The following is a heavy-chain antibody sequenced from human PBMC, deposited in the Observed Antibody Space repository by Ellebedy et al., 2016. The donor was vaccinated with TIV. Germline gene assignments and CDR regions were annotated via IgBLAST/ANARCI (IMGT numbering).Heavy chain of an antibody. CDR3: AIVRTDDGFWRGTYEGGSLYFSH. Sequence: GGSLRLSCAASGFTFSSYSMNWVRQAPGKGLEWVSYISASSSTIYSAESVQGRFTISRDNAKNSLYLHMNRLRADDTAVYYCAIVRTDDGFWRGTYEGGSLYFSHWGQGTLVTVSS. V-gene: IGHV3-48*01. J-gene: IGHJ4*02. CDR1: GFTFSSYS. D-gene: IGHD3-3*01. CDR2: ISASSSTI.